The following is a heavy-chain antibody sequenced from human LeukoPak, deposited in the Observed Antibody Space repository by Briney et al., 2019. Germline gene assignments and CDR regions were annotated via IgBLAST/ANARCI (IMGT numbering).Heavy chain of an antibody. Sequence: GASVKVSCKASGYTFTSYYMHWVRQAPGQGLEWMGGIIPIFGTANYAQKFQGRVTITADESTSTAYMELSSLRSEDTAVYYCARTIHPWDYDFWSGFDYWGQGALVTVSS. CDR1: GYTFTSYY. CDR2: IIPIFGTA. V-gene: IGHV1-69*13. J-gene: IGHJ4*02. D-gene: IGHD3-3*01. CDR3: ARTIHPWDYDFWSGFDY.